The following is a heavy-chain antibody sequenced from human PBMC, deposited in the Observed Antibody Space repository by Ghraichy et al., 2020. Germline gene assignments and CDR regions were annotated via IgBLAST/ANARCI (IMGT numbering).Heavy chain of an antibody. Sequence: GESLNISCTASGFTFGDYAMSWFRQAPGKGLEWVGFIRSKAYGGTTEYAASVKGRFTISRDDSKSIAYLQMNSLKTEDTAVYYCTVWAYYYDSSGYIPDYWGQGTLVTVSS. CDR3: TVWAYYYDSSGYIPDY. D-gene: IGHD3-22*01. CDR2: IRSKAYGGTT. CDR1: GFTFGDYA. J-gene: IGHJ4*02. V-gene: IGHV3-49*03.